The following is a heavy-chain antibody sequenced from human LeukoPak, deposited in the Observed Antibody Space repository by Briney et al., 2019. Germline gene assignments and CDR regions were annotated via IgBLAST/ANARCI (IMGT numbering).Heavy chain of an antibody. CDR3: ARSHMATITVPFDY. V-gene: IGHV3-21*01. D-gene: IGHD5-24*01. Sequence: TGGSLRLSCAASGFTFSSYRMNWVRQAPGKGLEWVSSISSSSSYIYYADSVKGRFTISRDNAKNSLYLQMNSLRAEDTAVYYCARSHMATITVPFDYWGQGTLVTVSS. CDR1: GFTFSSYR. J-gene: IGHJ4*02. CDR2: ISSSSSYI.